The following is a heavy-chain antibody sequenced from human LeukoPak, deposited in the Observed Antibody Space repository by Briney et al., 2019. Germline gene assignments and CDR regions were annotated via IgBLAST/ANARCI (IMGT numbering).Heavy chain of an antibody. CDR1: GYSFTSYW. J-gene: IGHJ6*03. CDR3: ARRSSGSYSVGGYYYYMDV. CDR2: IYPGDSDT. V-gene: IGHV5-51*01. D-gene: IGHD1-26*01. Sequence: GESLKISCKGSGYSFTSYWIGWVRQMPGKGLEWMGIIYPGDSDTRYSPSFQGQVTISADKSISTAYLQWSSLKASDTAMYCCARRSSGSYSVGGYYYYMDVWGKGTTVTVSS.